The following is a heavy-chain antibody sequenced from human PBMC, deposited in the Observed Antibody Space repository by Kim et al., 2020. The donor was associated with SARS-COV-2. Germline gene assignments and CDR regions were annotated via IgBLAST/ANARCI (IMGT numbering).Heavy chain of an antibody. CDR2: IYYSGST. CDR1: GGSISSGGYY. D-gene: IGHD3-9*01. V-gene: IGHV4-31*03. CDR3: ARGLGYFARYYFDY. J-gene: IGHJ4*02. Sequence: SETLSLTCTVSGGSISSGGYYWSWIRQHPGKGLEWIGYIYYSGSTYYNPSLKSRVTISVDTSKNQFSLKLSSVTAADTAVYYCARGLGYFARYYFDYWGQGTLVTVSS.